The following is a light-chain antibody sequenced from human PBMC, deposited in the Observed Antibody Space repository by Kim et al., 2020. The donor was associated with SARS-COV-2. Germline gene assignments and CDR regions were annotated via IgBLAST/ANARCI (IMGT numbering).Light chain of an antibody. Sequence: GQKVPISCSGSSSNIGNNYVSWYQQLPGTAPKLLIYDNNKRPSGIPDRFSDSKSGTSATLGITGLQTGDEADYYCGAWDSSLSAYVFGTGTKVTVL. V-gene: IGLV1-51*01. CDR3: GAWDSSLSAYV. J-gene: IGLJ1*01. CDR2: DNN. CDR1: SSNIGNNY.